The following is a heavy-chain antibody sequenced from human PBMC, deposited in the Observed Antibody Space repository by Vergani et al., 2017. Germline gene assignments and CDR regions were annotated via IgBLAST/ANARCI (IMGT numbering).Heavy chain of an antibody. CDR2: VSVSGST. CDR3: ARDLSDPYGEGNWFDP. D-gene: IGHD4-17*01. J-gene: IGHJ5*02. V-gene: IGHV4-4*07. CDR1: GGSITNYY. Sequence: QVPLQESGPGLVNPSETLSLTCSVSGGSITNYYWSWIRQAAGKGLEWIGRVSVSGSTDSNASLRSRVTMSIDTSTNQFSLKLGSVTAADTAVYYCARDLSDPYGEGNWFDPWGQGTLVTVSS.